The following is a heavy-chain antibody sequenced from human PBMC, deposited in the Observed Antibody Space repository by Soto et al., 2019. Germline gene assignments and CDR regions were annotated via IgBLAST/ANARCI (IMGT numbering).Heavy chain of an antibody. V-gene: IGHV4-30-4*01. D-gene: IGHD3-16*01. CDR2: IYYSGNT. CDR3: AREGGESSDGLYYFDS. CDR1: GGSTSSDDY. J-gene: IGHJ4*02. Sequence: SETLSLTCTVSGGSTSSDDYWSWIRQPPGKGLEWIGHIYYSGNTDYNPSLKSRLAISIDTSKNQFSLKLSSVTAADTAVYFCAREGGESSDGLYYFDSWGQGSLVTVSS.